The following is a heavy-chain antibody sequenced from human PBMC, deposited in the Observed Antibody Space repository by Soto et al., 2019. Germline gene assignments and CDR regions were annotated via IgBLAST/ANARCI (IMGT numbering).Heavy chain of an antibody. D-gene: IGHD5-12*01. J-gene: IGHJ4*02. CDR1: GYTFTNHY. CDR2: INPSGGST. CDR3: AREGNGYNLGPSVDFDY. V-gene: IGHV1-46*01. Sequence: QVQLVQSGAEVTKPGASVKVSCKASGYTFTNHYMHWVRQAPGQGLEWMGVINPSGGSTDYAQKFQGRVTMPRDTPTGTVYMEVSSLRSEDTAVFYCAREGNGYNLGPSVDFDYWGQGTLVTVSS.